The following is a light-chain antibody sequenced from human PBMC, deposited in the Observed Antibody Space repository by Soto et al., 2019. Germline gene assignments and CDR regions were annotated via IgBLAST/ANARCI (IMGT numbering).Light chain of an antibody. CDR3: HHRSHSFT. V-gene: IGKV3-11*01. J-gene: IGKJ4*01. Sequence: DIVLTQSPATLSLSPGERATLTCRASQSVNSYLAWYQQKPGQAPRLLIFDASNRATGIPARFSGSGSGTDFTLPSLSLEPVDFAVYYCHHRSHSFTFGGGTKVEIK. CDR1: QSVNSY. CDR2: DAS.